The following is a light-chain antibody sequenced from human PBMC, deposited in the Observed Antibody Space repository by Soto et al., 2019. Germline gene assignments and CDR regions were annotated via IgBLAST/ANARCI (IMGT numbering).Light chain of an antibody. CDR2: NND. Sequence: QAVVTQPPSASGTPGQRVTISCSGSSSNIGRNNVNWYLQVPGTAPKLVIYNNDQRPSGVPDRLLGSKSGTSASLAISGLQSEDEADYYCASWDDRLSGPIFGGGTKVTVL. CDR3: ASWDDRLSGPI. CDR1: SSNIGRNN. V-gene: IGLV1-44*01. J-gene: IGLJ2*01.